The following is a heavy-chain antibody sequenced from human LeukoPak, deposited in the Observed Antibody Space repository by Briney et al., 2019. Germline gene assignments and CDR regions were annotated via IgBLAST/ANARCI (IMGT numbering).Heavy chain of an antibody. D-gene: IGHD2-21*01. J-gene: IGHJ5*02. CDR1: GFTFSSYA. Sequence: PGGSLRLSCAASGFTFSSYAMHWVRQAPGKGLEWVAVISYDGSNKYYADSVKGRFTISRDNSKNTLYLQLDNPRVEDTAMYYCASYFVAIVRDLSGFDPWSQGTLVTVSS. V-gene: IGHV3-30-3*01. CDR2: ISYDGSNK. CDR3: ASYFVAIVRDLSGFDP.